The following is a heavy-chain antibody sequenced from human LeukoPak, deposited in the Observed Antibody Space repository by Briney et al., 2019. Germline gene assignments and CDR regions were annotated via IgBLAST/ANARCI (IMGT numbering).Heavy chain of an antibody. V-gene: IGHV1-18*01. CDR1: GYTFTRYD. J-gene: IGHJ5*02. D-gene: IGHD2-15*01. CDR3: AREDLYCSGGSCYGP. CDR2: ITPYNGNT. Sequence: AASVKVSCKASGYTFTRYDITWVRQAPGQGLEWMGWITPYNGNTKSTQKLQGRVTMTTDTSTSTAYMELRSLRSDDTAVYYCAREDLYCSGGSCYGPWGQGTLVTVSS.